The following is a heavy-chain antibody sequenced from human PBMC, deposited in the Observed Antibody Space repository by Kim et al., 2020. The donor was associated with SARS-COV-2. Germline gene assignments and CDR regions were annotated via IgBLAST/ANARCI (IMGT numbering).Heavy chain of an antibody. CDR2: INAGNGNT. Sequence: ASVKVSCKASGYTFTSYAMHWVRQAPGQRLEWMGWINAGNGNTKYSQKFQGRVTITRDTSASTAYMELSSLRSEDTAVYYCARLRITMVRGFDYWGQGTLVTVSS. CDR1: GYTFTSYA. J-gene: IGHJ4*02. V-gene: IGHV1-3*01. CDR3: ARLRITMVRGFDY. D-gene: IGHD3-10*01.